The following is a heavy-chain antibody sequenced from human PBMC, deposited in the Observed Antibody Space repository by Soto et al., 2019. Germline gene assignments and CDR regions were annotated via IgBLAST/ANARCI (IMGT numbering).Heavy chain of an antibody. CDR2: ISAYNGNT. V-gene: IGHV1-18*01. J-gene: IGHJ6*02. CDR1: GYKFISHS. Sequence: QIQLVLSGGEVKKPGASVKVSCKSSGYKFISHSITWVRQAPGQGLEWMGRISAYNGNTNYAQKLQGRVTMTTDTSTNTAYMELRSLRSDDTAVYYCARGAFCGGAPGCRDMDVWGQGTTVTVSS. CDR3: ARGAFCGGAPGCRDMDV. D-gene: IGHD2-21*01.